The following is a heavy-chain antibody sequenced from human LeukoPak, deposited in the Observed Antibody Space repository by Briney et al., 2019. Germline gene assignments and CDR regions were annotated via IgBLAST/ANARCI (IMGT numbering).Heavy chain of an antibody. D-gene: IGHD6-19*01. CDR1: GGSISSYY. CDR2: IYYSGST. CDR3: ARGPAQVAGSLSFCDY. Sequence: SETLSLTCTVSGGSISSYYWSWIRQPPGKGLEWIGYIYYSGSTNYNPSLKSRVTISVDTSKNQFSLKLSSVTAADTAVYYCARGPAQVAGSLSFCDYWGQGTLVTVSS. J-gene: IGHJ4*02. V-gene: IGHV4-59*01.